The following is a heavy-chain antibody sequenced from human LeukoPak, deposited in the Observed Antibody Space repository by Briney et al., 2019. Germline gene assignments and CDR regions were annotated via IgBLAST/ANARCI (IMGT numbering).Heavy chain of an antibody. Sequence: PGGSLRLSCTASGFTFGDYALSWVRQAPGKGLEWVGFIRSKAYGGTTEYAASVKGRLTISRDDSKSIAYLQMNSLKTEDTAFYYCTRDPSYRPFGYWGQGTLVTVSS. CDR3: TRDPSYRPFGY. J-gene: IGHJ4*02. CDR2: IRSKAYGGTT. CDR1: GFTFGDYA. D-gene: IGHD4-11*01. V-gene: IGHV3-49*04.